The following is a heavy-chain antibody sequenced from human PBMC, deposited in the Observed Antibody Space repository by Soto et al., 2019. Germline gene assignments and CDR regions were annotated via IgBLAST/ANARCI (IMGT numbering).Heavy chain of an antibody. CDR1: GGSISSYY. V-gene: IGHV4-59*01. J-gene: IGHJ5*02. Sequence: QVQLQESGPGLVKPSETLSLTCTVSGGSISSYYWCWIRQPPGKGLEWIGYIYYSGSTNYNPSLKSRVTIPVYTSNDPFSLKLSSVTAADTAVYYCARERYSSGWHDWWFDPWGQGTLVTVSS. D-gene: IGHD6-19*01. CDR3: ARERYSSGWHDWWFDP. CDR2: IYYSGST.